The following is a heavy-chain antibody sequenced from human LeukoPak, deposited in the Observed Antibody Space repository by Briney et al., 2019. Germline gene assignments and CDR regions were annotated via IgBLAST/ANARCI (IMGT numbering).Heavy chain of an antibody. J-gene: IGHJ4*02. CDR2: IKQDGSER. D-gene: IGHD3-3*01. Sequence: GESLKISCAASGFPFSTYWMSWVRQAPGKGLEWVGSIKQDGSERYYVDSVKGRFTISRDNAKNPLYLQLNSLRVEDTAVYYCASHDFWNPFFDYWGQGTLVTVSS. CDR1: GFPFSTYW. V-gene: IGHV3-7*01. CDR3: ASHDFWNPFFDY.